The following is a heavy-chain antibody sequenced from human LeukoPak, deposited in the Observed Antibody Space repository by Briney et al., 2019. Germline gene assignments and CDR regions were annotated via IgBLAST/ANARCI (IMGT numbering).Heavy chain of an antibody. D-gene: IGHD3-9*01. CDR3: ARDRYYDILTGHNNWFDP. V-gene: IGHV4-4*07. CDR2: IYTSGST. CDR1: GGSISSYY. Sequence: SETLSLTCTVSGGSISSYYWSWIRQPAGKGLDWIGRIYTSGSTNYNPSLKCRVTMSVDTSKNQFSLKLSSVTAADTAVYYFARDRYYDILTGHNNWFDPWGQGTLVTVSS. J-gene: IGHJ5*02.